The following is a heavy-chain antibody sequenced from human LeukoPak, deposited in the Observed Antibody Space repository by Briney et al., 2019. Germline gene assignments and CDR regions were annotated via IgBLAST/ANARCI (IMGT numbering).Heavy chain of an antibody. J-gene: IGHJ4*02. CDR2: ISSSSSYI. CDR3: ASHWDCGGDCVYYFDY. CDR1: GFTFSSYI. D-gene: IGHD2-21*02. Sequence: PGGSLRLSCAASGFTFSSYIMNWVRQAPGKGLEWVSSISSSSSYIYYADSVKGRFTISRDNAKNSLYLQMNSLRAEDTAVYYCASHWDCGGDCVYYFDYWGQGTLVTVSS. V-gene: IGHV3-21*01.